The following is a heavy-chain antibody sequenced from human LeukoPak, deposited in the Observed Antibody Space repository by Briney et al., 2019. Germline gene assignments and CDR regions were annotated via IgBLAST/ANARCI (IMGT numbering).Heavy chain of an antibody. J-gene: IGHJ4*02. Sequence: SQTLSLTCTASGSSISSGGYYWSWIRQHPGKGLEWIGYIYYSGSTYYNPSLKSRVTISVDTSKNQFSLKLSSVTAADTAVYYCVGAGSYRLFDYWGQGTLVTVSS. CDR1: GSSISSGGYY. D-gene: IGHD3-16*02. CDR2: IYYSGST. V-gene: IGHV4-31*03. CDR3: VGAGSYRLFDY.